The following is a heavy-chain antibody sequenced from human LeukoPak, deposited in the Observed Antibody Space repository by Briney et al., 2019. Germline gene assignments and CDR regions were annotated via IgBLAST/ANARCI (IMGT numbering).Heavy chain of an antibody. CDR2: ISGSGGST. CDR3: AKAKSINPWEPGAISLDY. D-gene: IGHD1-26*01. CDR1: GFTFSSYA. J-gene: IGHJ4*02. Sequence: GGSLRLSCAASGFTFSSYAMSWVRQAPGKGLEWVSAISGSGGSTYYADSVKGRFTISRDNSKNTLYLQMNSLRAEDTAVYYCAKAKSINPWEPGAISLDYWGQGTLVTVSS. V-gene: IGHV3-23*01.